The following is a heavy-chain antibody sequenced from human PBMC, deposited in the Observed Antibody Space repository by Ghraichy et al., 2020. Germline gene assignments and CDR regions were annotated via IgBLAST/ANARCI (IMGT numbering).Heavy chain of an antibody. D-gene: IGHD3-10*01. CDR1: GFTFSSYA. V-gene: IGHV3-23*01. CDR2: ISGSGGST. J-gene: IGHJ4*02. CDR3: AKDIAVRGVILDY. Sequence: GESLNISCAASGFTFSSYAMSWVRQAPGKGLEWVSAISGSGGSTYYADSVKGRFTISRDNSKNTLYLQMNSLRAEDTAVYYCAKDIAVRGVILDYWGQGTLVTVSS.